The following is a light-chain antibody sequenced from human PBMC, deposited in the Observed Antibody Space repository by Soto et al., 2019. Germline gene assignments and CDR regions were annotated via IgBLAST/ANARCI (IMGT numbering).Light chain of an antibody. CDR1: QRVSSD. J-gene: IGKJ4*01. CDR3: QQYNNWQPLS. Sequence: EIVMTQSPVTLSVSPGERATLSCRASQRVSSDLAWYQQKPGQAPKLLVFDESTRATGIPARFSGSGSGTEFTLTLSGLQYEDFAVYYCQQYNNWQPLSFGGGTKVEIK. V-gene: IGKV3-15*01. CDR2: DES.